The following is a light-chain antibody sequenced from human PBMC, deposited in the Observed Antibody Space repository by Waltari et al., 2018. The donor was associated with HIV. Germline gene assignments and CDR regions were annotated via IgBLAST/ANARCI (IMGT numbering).Light chain of an antibody. V-gene: IGLV2-14*01. Sequence: QSALTQPASVSGPPGQSITISCPGPPNAVGSSNYVSWHQQHPGEAPKLIIHDVSDRPSGISNRFSGSKSGNTASLTISGLQTEDEADYYCSSYTSSSTYVFGTGTRVTVL. J-gene: IGLJ1*01. CDR1: PNAVGSSNY. CDR2: DVS. CDR3: SSYTSSSTYV.